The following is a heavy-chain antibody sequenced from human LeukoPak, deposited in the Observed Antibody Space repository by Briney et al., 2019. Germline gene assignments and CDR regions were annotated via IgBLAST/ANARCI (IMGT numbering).Heavy chain of an antibody. CDR1: GFTFSDHY. Sequence: GGSLRLSCAASGFTFSDHYMDWVRQAPGKGREWVGRTRNKANSYTTEYAASVKGRFTISRDDSKNSLYLQMNSLKTEDTAVYYCARVGVGASHNPPFDYWGQGTLVTVSS. CDR2: TRNKANSYTT. V-gene: IGHV3-72*01. D-gene: IGHD1-26*01. J-gene: IGHJ4*02. CDR3: ARVGVGASHNPPFDY.